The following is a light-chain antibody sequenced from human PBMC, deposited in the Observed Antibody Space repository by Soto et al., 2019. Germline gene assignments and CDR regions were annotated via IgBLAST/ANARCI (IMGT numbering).Light chain of an antibody. J-gene: IGLJ2*01. CDR2: EVT. CDR3: SSYTSGSTVI. V-gene: IGLV2-14*01. Sequence: QSALTQPASVSGSPGQSITISCTGTRSDVGGYNYVSWYQHHPGKAPKLLIYEVTNRPAEVSNRFSGSKSGITASLTISGLQSEDEADYYCSSYTSGSTVIFGGVTKVTVL. CDR1: RSDVGGYNY.